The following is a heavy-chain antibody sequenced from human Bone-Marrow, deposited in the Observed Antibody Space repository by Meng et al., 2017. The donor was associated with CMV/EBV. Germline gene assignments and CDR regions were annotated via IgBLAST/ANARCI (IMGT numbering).Heavy chain of an antibody. CDR2: MNPNSGNT. V-gene: IGHV1-8*01. Sequence: GESLKISCKASGYTFTSYDINWVRQATGQGLEWMGWMNPNSGNTGYAQKFQGRVTMTRNTSISTAYMELSSLRSEDTAVDYCARASGRITIFGVVPPYGMDVWGQGTTVTVSS. CDR1: GYTFTSYD. CDR3: ARASGRITIFGVVPPYGMDV. D-gene: IGHD3-3*01. J-gene: IGHJ6*02.